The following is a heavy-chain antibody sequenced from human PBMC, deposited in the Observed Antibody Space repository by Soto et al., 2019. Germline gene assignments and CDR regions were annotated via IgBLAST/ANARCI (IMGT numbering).Heavy chain of an antibody. CDR3: AKDSWFGEFPNYYYYYMDV. CDR1: GFTFSSYG. V-gene: IGHV3-30*18. D-gene: IGHD3-10*01. J-gene: IGHJ6*03. Sequence: GGSLRLSCAASGFTFSSYGMHWVRQAPGKGLEWVAVISYDGSNKYYADSVKGRFTISRDNSKNTLYLQMNSLRAEDTAVYYCAKDSWFGEFPNYYYYYMDVWGKGTTVTVSS. CDR2: ISYDGSNK.